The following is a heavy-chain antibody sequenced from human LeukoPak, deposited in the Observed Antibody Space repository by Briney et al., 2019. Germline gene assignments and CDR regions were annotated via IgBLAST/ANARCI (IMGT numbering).Heavy chain of an antibody. J-gene: IGHJ4*02. D-gene: IGHD3-10*01. V-gene: IGHV3-23*01. CDR1: GFTFNNYA. Sequence: GASLRLSCVASGFTFNNYAMSWVRQAPGKGLEWVSGISGSGGSTYYADSVEGRFTISRDNSKNTLFLRMNSLRAEDTAVYYCAKSANTWPYYFDYWGQGTLVTVSS. CDR3: AKSANTWPYYFDY. CDR2: ISGSGGST.